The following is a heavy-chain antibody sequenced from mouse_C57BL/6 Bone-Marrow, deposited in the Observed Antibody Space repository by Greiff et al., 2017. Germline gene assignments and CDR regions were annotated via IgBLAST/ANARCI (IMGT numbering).Heavy chain of an antibody. D-gene: IGHD2-2*01. J-gene: IGHJ4*01. CDR1: GYTFTSYW. CDR2: INPSNGGT. CDR3: ARRLNYGYDGNYWAMDY. Sequence: QVQLQQPGTELVKPGASVKLSCKASGYTFTSYWMHWVKQRPGQGLEWIGNINPSNGGTNYNEKFKSKATLTVDKSSSTAYMQLRSLTSEDSAVYYCARRLNYGYDGNYWAMDYWGQGTSVTVSS. V-gene: IGHV1-53*01.